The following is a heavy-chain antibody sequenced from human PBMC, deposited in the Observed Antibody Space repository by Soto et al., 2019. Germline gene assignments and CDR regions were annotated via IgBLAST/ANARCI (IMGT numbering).Heavy chain of an antibody. CDR1: GGTFSSYA. CDR2: IIPIFGTA. CDR3: ARLRFGYSYGLLEGYGMDV. V-gene: IGHV1-69*01. Sequence: QVQLVQSGAEVKKPGSSVKVSCKASGGTFSSYAISWVRQSPGQGLEWLGGIIPIFGTANYAQKFQGRVTMTADESTSTAYMELSSLRSEDTAVYYCARLRFGYSYGLLEGYGMDVWGQGTTVTVSS. D-gene: IGHD5-18*01. J-gene: IGHJ6*02.